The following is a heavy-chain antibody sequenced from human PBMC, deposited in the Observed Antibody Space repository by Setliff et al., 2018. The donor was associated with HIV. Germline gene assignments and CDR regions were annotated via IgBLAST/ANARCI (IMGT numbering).Heavy chain of an antibody. CDR3: ARGVRVGGVIGWFDT. J-gene: IGHJ5*01. CDR2: IYYSGST. Sequence: SETLSLTCSVSGGSIGSGSHYWSWIRLPAGKGLEWIGYIYYSGSTSYKPSLKSRVTISVDPYKNQLSLRLTSVTAADTAVYYCARGVRVGGVIGWFDTWGHGTLVTVSS. D-gene: IGHD3-10*01. V-gene: IGHV4-61*10. CDR1: GGSIGSGSHY.